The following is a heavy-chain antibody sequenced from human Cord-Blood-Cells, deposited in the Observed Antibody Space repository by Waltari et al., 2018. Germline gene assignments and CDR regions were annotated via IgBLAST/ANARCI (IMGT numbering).Heavy chain of an antibody. Sequence: QVQLVQPGAEVKKPGSSVKVSCKASGGTFSSYTISWVRQAPGQGLEWMGRIIPILGIANYAQKFQGRVTITADKSTSTAYMELSSLRSEDTAVYYCARDLEDSGSYYYWGQGTLVTVSS. CDR2: IIPILGIA. CDR1: GGTFSSYT. V-gene: IGHV1-69*08. J-gene: IGHJ4*02. D-gene: IGHD1-26*01. CDR3: ARDLEDSGSYYY.